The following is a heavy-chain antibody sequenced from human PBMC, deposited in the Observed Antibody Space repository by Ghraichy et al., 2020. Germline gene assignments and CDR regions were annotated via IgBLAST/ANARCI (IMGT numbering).Heavy chain of an antibody. D-gene: IGHD1-26*01. CDR3: ARHGGYSGSYYQYYYYMDV. Sequence: SETLSLTCTVSGGSISSYYWSWIRQPPGKGLEWIGYIYYSGSTNYNPSLKSRVTISVDTSKNQFSLKLSSVTAADTAVYYCARHGGYSGSYYQYYYYMDVWGKGTTVTVSS. V-gene: IGHV4-59*08. J-gene: IGHJ6*03. CDR1: GGSISSYY. CDR2: IYYSGST.